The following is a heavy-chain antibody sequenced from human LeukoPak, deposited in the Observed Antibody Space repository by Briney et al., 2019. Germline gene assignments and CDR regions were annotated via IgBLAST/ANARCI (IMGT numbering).Heavy chain of an antibody. V-gene: IGHV1-18*01. CDR1: GYTFTSYG. D-gene: IGHD1-14*01. CDR2: ISAYNGNT. CDR3: ARGRRGFDAFDI. Sequence: ASVKVSCKASGYTFTSYGISWVRQAPGQGLEWMGWISAYNGNTNYAQKLQGRVTMTTDTSTSTAYMELRSPRSDDPAVYYCARGRRGFDAFDIWGQGTMVTVSS. J-gene: IGHJ3*02.